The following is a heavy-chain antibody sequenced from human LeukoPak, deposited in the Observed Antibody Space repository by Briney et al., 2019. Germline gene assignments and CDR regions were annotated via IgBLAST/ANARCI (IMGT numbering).Heavy chain of an antibody. D-gene: IGHD6-13*01. Sequence: ASVKVSCKASGGTFSSYAISWVRQAPGQGLEWMGWINPNSGGTNYAQKFQGRVTMTRDTSISTAYMELSRLRSDDTAVYYCARDREFASSSWLFDYWGQGTLVTVSS. CDR2: INPNSGGT. J-gene: IGHJ4*02. CDR1: GGTFSSYA. CDR3: ARDREFASSSWLFDY. V-gene: IGHV1-2*02.